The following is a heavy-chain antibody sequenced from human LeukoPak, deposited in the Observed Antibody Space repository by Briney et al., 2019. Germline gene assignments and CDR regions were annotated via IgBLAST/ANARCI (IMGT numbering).Heavy chain of an antibody. J-gene: IGHJ1*01. CDR2: ISSSSSYI. D-gene: IGHD3-22*01. CDR1: GFTFSSYS. CDR3: AKRDYYDSSGFSPLFQH. Sequence: GGSLRLSCAASGFTFSSYSMNWVRQAPGKGLEWVSSISSSSSYIYYADSVKGRFTISRDNAKNSLYLQLNSLRAEDTAVYYCAKRDYYDSSGFSPLFQHWGQGTLVTVSS. V-gene: IGHV3-21*04.